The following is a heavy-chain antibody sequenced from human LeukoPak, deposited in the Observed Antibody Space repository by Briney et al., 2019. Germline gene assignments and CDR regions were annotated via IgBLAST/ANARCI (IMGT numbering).Heavy chain of an antibody. D-gene: IGHD1/OR15-1a*01. J-gene: IGHJ6*03. CDR3: ARDGYGNNYMDV. CDR2: IYSGGTT. V-gene: IGHV3-53*01. Sequence: PGGSMRLSCAASGLTASSKFMSWVRQAPGKGLEWVSVIYSGGTTYYADSVKGRFTISRDNSKNTLYLQMNSLRAEDTAVYYCARDGYGNNYMDVWGKGTTVTVSS. CDR1: GLTASSKF.